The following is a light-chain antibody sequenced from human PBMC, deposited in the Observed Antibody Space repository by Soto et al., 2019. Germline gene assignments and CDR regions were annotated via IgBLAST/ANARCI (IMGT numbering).Light chain of an antibody. J-gene: IGKJ3*01. CDR3: QQSHSTPYT. CDR1: QNINNY. Sequence: DIQMTQSPASVSASVGDRVSITCRASQNINNYLNWYQQKPGTPPKLLIYGASTLQSGVPSRFSGSGSGTGFTLAISSLQPEDFATYYCQQSHSTPYTFGPGTKLDI. CDR2: GAS. V-gene: IGKV1-39*01.